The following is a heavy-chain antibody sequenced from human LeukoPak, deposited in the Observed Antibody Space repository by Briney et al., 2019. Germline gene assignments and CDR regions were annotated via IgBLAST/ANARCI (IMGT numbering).Heavy chain of an antibody. D-gene: IGHD6-13*01. Sequence: SETLSLTCTVSGGSISSYYWSWIRQPPGKGLEWIGYIYYSGSTNYNPSLKSRVTLSVDTSKNQFSLRLRSVTAADTAVYYCARAGSSSWSGDFDYWGQGTLVTVSS. V-gene: IGHV4-59*01. CDR3: ARAGSSSWSGDFDY. CDR1: GGSISSYY. CDR2: IYYSGST. J-gene: IGHJ4*02.